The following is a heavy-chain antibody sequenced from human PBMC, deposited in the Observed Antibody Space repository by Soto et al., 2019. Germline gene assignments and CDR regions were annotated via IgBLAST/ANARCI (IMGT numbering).Heavy chain of an antibody. J-gene: IGHJ4*02. CDR3: VKERSFTIFGVVILDY. D-gene: IGHD3-3*01. CDR1: GLTFSNYW. Sequence: GGSLRLSCAASGLTFSNYWMSWVRQAPGTGLEWVASIKEDGTENFSIDSVKGRFTISRDNAKNSLYLQMNSLRAEDTAVYYCVKERSFTIFGVVILDYWGKGTRVTVSS. CDR2: IKEDGTEN. V-gene: IGHV3-7*01.